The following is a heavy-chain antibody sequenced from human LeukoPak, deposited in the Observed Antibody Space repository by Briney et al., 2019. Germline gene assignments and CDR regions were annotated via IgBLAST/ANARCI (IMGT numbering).Heavy chain of an antibody. CDR1: GFTVSSNY. CDR3: ASSMVRPLLWFGELYFDY. D-gene: IGHD3-10*01. V-gene: IGHV3-66*01. J-gene: IGHJ4*02. CDR2: IYSGGST. Sequence: AGGSLRLSCAASGFTVSSNYMSWVRQAPGKGLEWVSVIYSGGSTYYADSVKGRFTISRDNSKNTLYLQMNSLRAEDTAVYYCASSMVRPLLWFGELYFDYWGQGTLVTVSS.